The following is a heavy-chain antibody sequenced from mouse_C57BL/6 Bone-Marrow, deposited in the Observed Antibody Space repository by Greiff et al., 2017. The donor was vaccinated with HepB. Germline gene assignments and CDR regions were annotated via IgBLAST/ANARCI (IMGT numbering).Heavy chain of an antibody. CDR2: IRNKANGYTT. J-gene: IGHJ4*01. V-gene: IGHV7-3*01. CDR1: GFTFTDYY. D-gene: IGHD1-1*01. Sequence: EVKLQESGGGLVQPGGSLSLSCAASGFTFTDYYMSWVRQPPGKALEWLGFIRNKANGYTTEYSASVKGRFTISRDNSKSILYLQMNALRAEDSATYYCARWGYYGYYAMDDWGQGTSVTVSS. CDR3: ARWGYYGYYAMDD.